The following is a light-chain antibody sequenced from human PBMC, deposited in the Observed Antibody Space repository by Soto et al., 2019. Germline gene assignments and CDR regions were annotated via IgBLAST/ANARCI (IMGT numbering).Light chain of an antibody. CDR3: QQRSDWPWT. CDR1: QSVSSY. J-gene: IGKJ1*01. Sequence: EIVLTQSPATLCLSPGERATLSCRASQSVSSYLAWYQQKPGQAPRLVVYDVSNRATGIPARFSGGGSGTDFTLTISNVEPEDFAVYYCQQRSDWPWTFGQGTKVDIK. CDR2: DVS. V-gene: IGKV3-11*01.